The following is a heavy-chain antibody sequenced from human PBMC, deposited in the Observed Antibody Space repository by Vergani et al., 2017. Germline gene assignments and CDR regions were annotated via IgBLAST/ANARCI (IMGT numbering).Heavy chain of an antibody. Sequence: QMQLQESGPGLVKPSETLSLRCPVSGDSLSTSSYAWGWLRPPPGKTLEWIGTVFYGGRTSYNPSLKSRVTLSLDTSKKQISLHLTSVTAADTAVYYCARHISVGRPSSRTACDYWGQGTLVSVSS. V-gene: IGHV4-39*01. D-gene: IGHD4-23*01. CDR3: ARHISVGRPSSRTACDY. CDR1: GDSLSTSSYA. J-gene: IGHJ4*02. CDR2: VFYGGRT.